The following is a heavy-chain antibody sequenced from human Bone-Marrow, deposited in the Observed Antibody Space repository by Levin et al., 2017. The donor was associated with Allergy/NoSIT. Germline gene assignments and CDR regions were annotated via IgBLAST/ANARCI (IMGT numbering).Heavy chain of an antibody. J-gene: IGHJ4*02. CDR2: ISSSSSYI. Sequence: GGSLRLSCAASGFTFSSYSMNWVRQAPGKGLEWVSSISSSSSYIYYADSVKGRFTISRDNAKNSLYLQMNSLRAEDTAVYYCARGSYSSPPYYFDYWGQGTLVTVSS. CDR1: GFTFSSYS. D-gene: IGHD6-13*01. CDR3: ARGSYSSPPYYFDY. V-gene: IGHV3-21*01.